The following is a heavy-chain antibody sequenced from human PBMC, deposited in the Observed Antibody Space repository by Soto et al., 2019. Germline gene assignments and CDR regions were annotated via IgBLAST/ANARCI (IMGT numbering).Heavy chain of an antibody. CDR2: ISSGAAYI. D-gene: IGHD1-26*01. Sequence: GGSLRLSCNFTFSLYSMNWVRQAPGKGLEWVASISSGAAYIKYADSVQGRFTISRDNAKSSVSLQMSSLRVEDTAVYFCTREEGGSYDSWFHPWGQGTQVNVSS. CDR3: TREEGGSYDSWFHP. CDR1: TFSLYS. J-gene: IGHJ5*02. V-gene: IGHV3-21*01.